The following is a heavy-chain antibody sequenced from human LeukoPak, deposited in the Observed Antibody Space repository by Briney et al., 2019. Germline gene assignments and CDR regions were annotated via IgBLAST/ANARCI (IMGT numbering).Heavy chain of an antibody. V-gene: IGHV4-31*03. D-gene: IGHD3-3*01. CDR1: GGSISSGGYY. CDR3: ARDSRSGYYDFWSGYYPRGYYYYYMDV. J-gene: IGHJ6*03. CDR2: IYYSGST. Sequence: PSETLSLTCTVSGGSISSGGYYWSWIRQHPGKGLEWIGYIYYSGSTYYNPSLKSRVTISVDTSKNQFSLKLSSVTAADTAVYYCARDSRSGYYDFWSGYYPRGYYYYYMDVWGKGTTVTVSS.